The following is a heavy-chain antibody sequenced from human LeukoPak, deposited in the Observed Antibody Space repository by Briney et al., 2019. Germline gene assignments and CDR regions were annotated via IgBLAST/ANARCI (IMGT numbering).Heavy chain of an antibody. CDR1: GFTFSSYS. V-gene: IGHV3-21*01. CDR3: AREDGDSAGGY. D-gene: IGHD4-17*01. Sequence: GGSLRLSCAGSGFTFSSYSMNWVRQAPGKGLEWVSSISSSSSYIYYADSVKGRVTISRDNAKNSLYLQMNSLRAEDTAVYYCAREDGDSAGGYWGQGTLVTVPS. J-gene: IGHJ4*02. CDR2: ISSSSSYI.